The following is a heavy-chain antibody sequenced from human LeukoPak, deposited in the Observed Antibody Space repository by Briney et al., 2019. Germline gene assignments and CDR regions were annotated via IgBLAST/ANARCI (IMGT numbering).Heavy chain of an antibody. CDR1: GFTFSSYA. CDR2: VSGSGGTT. CDR3: AKTTGYSDYSPFHH. D-gene: IGHD4-11*01. V-gene: IGHV3-23*01. J-gene: IGHJ1*01. Sequence: GGSLRLSCAASGFTFSSYAMNWVRQAPGKGLEWVSTVSGSGGTTYHAGSVKGRFTISRDNSKNTLYLQMNSLRVEDTAVYFCAKTTGYSDYSPFHHWGQGTLVTVSS.